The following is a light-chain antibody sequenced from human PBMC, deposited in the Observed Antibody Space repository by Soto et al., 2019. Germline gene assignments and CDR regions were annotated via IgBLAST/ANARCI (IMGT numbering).Light chain of an antibody. CDR1: SSDVGSYNL. J-gene: IGLJ1*01. CDR2: EGS. V-gene: IGLV2-23*03. CDR3: CSYAGSSTFLYV. Sequence: QSVLTQPASVSGSPGQSITISCTGTSSDVGSYNLVSWYQQHPGKAPKLMIYEGSKRPSGVSNRFSGSKSGNTASLTISGLQAEDEADYYCCSYAGSSTFLYVFGTATKVTVX.